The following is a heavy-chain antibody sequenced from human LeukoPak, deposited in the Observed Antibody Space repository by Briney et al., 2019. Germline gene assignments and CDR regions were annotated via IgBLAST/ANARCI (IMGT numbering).Heavy chain of an antibody. D-gene: IGHD2-15*01. CDR3: VKDLLVVVAASQYYYYYGMDV. V-gene: IGHV3-30*18. CDR1: GFTFSSYG. CDR2: ISYDGSNK. J-gene: IGHJ6*02. Sequence: GGSLRLSCAASGFTFSSYGMHWVRQAPGKGLEWVAVISYDGSNKYYADSVKGRFTISRDNSKNTLYLQMNSLRAEDTAVYYCVKDLLVVVAASQYYYYYGMDVWGQGTTVTVSS.